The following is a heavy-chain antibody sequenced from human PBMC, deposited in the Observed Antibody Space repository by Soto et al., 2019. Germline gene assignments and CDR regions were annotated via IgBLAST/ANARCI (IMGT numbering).Heavy chain of an antibody. Sequence: EVQLLESGGGLVQPGGSLRLSCAASGFTFSSYAMSWVRQAPGKGLEWVSAISGSGGSTYYADSVKGRFTISRDNSKNTLYLHMNSLRAEDTAVYYCAKAPDYDFWSGYYTEYFQHWGQGTLVTVSS. CDR3: AKAPDYDFWSGYYTEYFQH. V-gene: IGHV3-23*01. CDR1: GFTFSSYA. D-gene: IGHD3-3*01. CDR2: ISGSGGST. J-gene: IGHJ1*01.